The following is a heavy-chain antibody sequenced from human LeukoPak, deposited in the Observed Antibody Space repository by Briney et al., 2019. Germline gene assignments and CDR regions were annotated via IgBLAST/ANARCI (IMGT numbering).Heavy chain of an antibody. CDR2: ISYDGSNK. CDR1: GFTFSSYG. V-gene: IGHV3-30*18. D-gene: IGHD3-3*01. CDR3: AKGGVLRFLEWFGNHGVDV. J-gene: IGHJ6*02. Sequence: GRSLRLSCAASGFTFSSYGMHWVRQAPGKGLEWVAVISYDGSNKYYADSVKGRFTISRDNSKNTLYLQMNSLRAEDTAVYYCAKGGVLRFLEWFGNHGVDVWGQGTTVTVSS.